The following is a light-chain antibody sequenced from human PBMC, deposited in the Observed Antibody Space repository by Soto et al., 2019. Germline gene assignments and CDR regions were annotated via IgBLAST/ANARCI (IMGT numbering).Light chain of an antibody. V-gene: IGKV1-12*01. CDR3: QQTSSFPLT. CDR1: QGISSW. Sequence: QMTQSPFSVSASVGDRVTITCRASQGISSWLAWYQQKPGKSPTLLIYKASNLQTGVPSRFSGSGSGTDFTLTISSLQPEDFATYYCQQTSSFPLTFGGGTKVDIK. CDR2: KAS. J-gene: IGKJ4*01.